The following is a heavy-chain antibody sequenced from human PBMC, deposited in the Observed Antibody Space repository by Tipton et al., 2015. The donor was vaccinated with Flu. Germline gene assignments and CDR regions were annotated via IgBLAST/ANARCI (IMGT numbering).Heavy chain of an antibody. J-gene: IGHJ3*02. CDR2: INQDESEK. CDR1: GFRFSNYW. V-gene: IGHV3-7*01. D-gene: IGHD2-2*01. CDR3: ARGGSRTCSSCYSDAFDI. Sequence: GSLRLSCAASGFRFSNYWMTWVRQAPGEGLEWVATINQDESEKYFVGSVKGRISISRDSATNSLFLQLSSLRAEDTAVYFCARGGSRTCSSCYSDAFDIWGQGTLVAVSS.